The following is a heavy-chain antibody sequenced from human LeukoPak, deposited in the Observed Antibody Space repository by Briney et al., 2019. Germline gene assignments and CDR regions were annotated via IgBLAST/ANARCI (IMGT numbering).Heavy chain of an antibody. D-gene: IGHD3-22*01. V-gene: IGHV1-24*01. J-gene: IGHJ4*02. CDR2: FDPEDGET. CDR1: GCTLTELS. Sequence: GASVKVSCKVSGCTLTELSMHWVRQAPGKGLEWLGGFDPEDGETIYAQKFQGRVTMTEDTSTDTAYMELSSLRSEDTAVYYRATDRPYYYSSGYYRGPSSTFDYWGQGTLVTVSS. CDR3: ATDRPYYYSSGYYRGPSSTFDY.